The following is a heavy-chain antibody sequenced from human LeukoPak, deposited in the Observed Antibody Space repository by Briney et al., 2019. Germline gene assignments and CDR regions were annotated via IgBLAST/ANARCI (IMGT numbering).Heavy chain of an antibody. Sequence: GGSLRLSCAASGFTVGYNYMTWVRQAPGKGLEWVAAIYNSGSTYYADSVKGRFTISRDNSKNTLYLQMNSLRAEDTAVYYCAKPQTGLRFLEWLPNWFDPWGQGTLVTVSS. CDR3: AKPQTGLRFLEWLPNWFDP. D-gene: IGHD3-3*01. J-gene: IGHJ5*02. CDR1: GFTVGYNY. CDR2: IYNSGST. V-gene: IGHV3-66*04.